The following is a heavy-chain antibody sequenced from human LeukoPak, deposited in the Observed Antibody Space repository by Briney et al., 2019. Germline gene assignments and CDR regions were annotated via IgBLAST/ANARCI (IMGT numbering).Heavy chain of an antibody. D-gene: IGHD5-12*01. CDR1: GFTFSSYA. Sequence: GGSLRLSCAASGFTFSSYAMHWVRRAPGKGLEYVSAISSNGGSTYYANSVKGRFTISRDNSKNTLYLQMGSLRAEDMAVYYCARGQRGYSGYDHYYFDYWGQGTLVTVSS. V-gene: IGHV3-64*01. J-gene: IGHJ4*02. CDR2: ISSNGGST. CDR3: ARGQRGYSGYDHYYFDY.